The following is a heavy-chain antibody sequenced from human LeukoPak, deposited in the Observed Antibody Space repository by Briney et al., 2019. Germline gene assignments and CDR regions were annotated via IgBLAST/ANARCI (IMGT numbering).Heavy chain of an antibody. CDR3: ARVSAAAGRFDY. Sequence: ASVKVSCKASGYTFTSYGISWVRQAPGQGLEWMGWISAYNGNTNYAQKLQGRVTMTRDTSISTAYMELSRLRSDDTAVYYCARVSAAAGRFDYWGQEPWSPSPQ. J-gene: IGHJ4*01. CDR1: GYTFTSYG. V-gene: IGHV1-18*01. CDR2: ISAYNGNT. D-gene: IGHD6-13*01.